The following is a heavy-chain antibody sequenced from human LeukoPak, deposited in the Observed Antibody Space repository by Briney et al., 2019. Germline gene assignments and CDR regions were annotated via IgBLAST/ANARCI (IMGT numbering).Heavy chain of an antibody. CDR2: MYYSGST. J-gene: IGHJ4*02. CDR3: ARHVFLNTYGHFDY. V-gene: IGHV4-39*01. CDR1: GGSISIRHYY. D-gene: IGHD3-10*01. Sequence: SETLSLTCTVSGGSISIRHYYWGWIRQPPGKGLEWIGSMYYSGSTYFNPSLKSRVTISVDTSKKQVSLKLRSVTAADTAVYYCARHVFLNTYGHFDYWGQGTLVSASS.